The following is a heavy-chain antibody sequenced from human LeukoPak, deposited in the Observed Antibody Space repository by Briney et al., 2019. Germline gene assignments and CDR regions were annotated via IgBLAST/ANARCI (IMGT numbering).Heavy chain of an antibody. CDR3: AREEQQLVWPGAYYYMDV. V-gene: IGHV1-2*06. CDR2: INPNSGGT. Sequence: ASVKVSCKASGYTFTGYYMHWVRQAPGQGLEWMGRINPNSGGTNYAQKFQGRVTMTRDTSISTAYMELSRLRSDDTAVYYCAREEQQLVWPGAYYYMDVWGKGTTVTVSS. D-gene: IGHD6-13*01. CDR1: GYTFTGYY. J-gene: IGHJ6*03.